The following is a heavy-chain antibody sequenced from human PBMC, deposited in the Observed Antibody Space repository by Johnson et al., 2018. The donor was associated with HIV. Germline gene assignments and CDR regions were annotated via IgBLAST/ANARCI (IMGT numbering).Heavy chain of an antibody. V-gene: IGHV3-30*19. CDR1: GFIFSSYG. CDR2: IWYDGSNK. D-gene: IGHD3-22*01. CDR3: AREGYDSSGYSDAFDI. J-gene: IGHJ3*02. Sequence: QVQLVESGGGVVQPGRSLRLSCAASGFIFSSYGMHWVRQAPGKGLEWVAVIWYDGSNKYYADSVKGRFTISRDNSKNTLYLQMNSLRAEDTAVYYCAREGYDSSGYSDAFDIWGQGTKVTVSS.